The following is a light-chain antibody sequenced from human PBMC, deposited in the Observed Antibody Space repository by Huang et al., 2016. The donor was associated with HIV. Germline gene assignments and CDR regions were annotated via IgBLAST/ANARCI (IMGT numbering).Light chain of an antibody. CDR3: LQDYNFPWT. CDR1: QGIRND. J-gene: IGKJ1*01. Sequence: AIQMTQSPSSLSVSVGGRVTITCRASQGIRNDLGWYQQRPGKAPKLLIYATSSLQSGVPARFSGSGSGTDFTLTISSLRPEDFATYYCLQDYNFPWTFGQGTRVEIK. CDR2: ATS. V-gene: IGKV1-6*01.